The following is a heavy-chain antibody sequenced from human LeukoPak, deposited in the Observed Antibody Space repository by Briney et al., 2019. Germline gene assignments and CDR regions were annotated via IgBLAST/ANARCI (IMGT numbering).Heavy chain of an antibody. J-gene: IGHJ4*02. CDR1: GGSISSYY. CDR2: IYYSGST. Sequence: SETQSLTCTVSGGSISSYYWSWIRQPPGKGLEWIGYIYYSGSTNYNPSLKSRVTISVDTSKNQFSLKLSSVTAADTAVYYCARDRGSYYGLSLDYWGQGTLVTVSS. D-gene: IGHD1-26*01. CDR3: ARDRGSYYGLSLDY. V-gene: IGHV4-59*01.